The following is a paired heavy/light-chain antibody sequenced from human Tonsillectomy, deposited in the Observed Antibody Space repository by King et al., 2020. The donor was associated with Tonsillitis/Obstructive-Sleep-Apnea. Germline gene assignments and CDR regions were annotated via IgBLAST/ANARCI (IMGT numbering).Heavy chain of an antibody. CDR3: AGRGDSTLTPGFFMDV. Sequence: EVQLVQSGAEVKKPGDSLKISCQGSGYTFSLYWIGWLRQMPGKGLEWMGIIYPDDSDTRYNPSFEGQVTISADKSIRTAYLQWTRLKASDTAMYYCAGRGDSTLTPGFFMDVWGKGTTVTVSS. CDR1: GYTFSLYW. CDR2: IYPDDSDT. V-gene: IGHV5-51*01. D-gene: IGHD4-4*01. J-gene: IGHJ6*03.
Light chain of an antibody. CDR3: QQYGSSPYT. Sequence: EIVLTQSPGTLSLSPGERATLSCRATQSVTSGYLAWYQQQPGQAPRLLIYGASSRATGIPDRFSGSGSGTDFTLTINRLEPEDFAVYYCQQYGSSPYTFGGGTKVEIK. V-gene: IGKV3-20*01. CDR1: QSVTSGY. J-gene: IGKJ4*01. CDR2: GAS.